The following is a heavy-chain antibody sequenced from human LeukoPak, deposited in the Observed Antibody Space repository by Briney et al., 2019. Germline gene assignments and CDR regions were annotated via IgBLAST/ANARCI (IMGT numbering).Heavy chain of an antibody. Sequence: GGSLRLSCAASGFTVSSNFMTWVRQAPGKGLEWVSVIYTGGNTYYADSVKGRFTISRDNSKNTLHLQMNSLRAEDTAVYYCARSTYYGYYFDYWGQGTLVTVSS. CDR3: ARSTYYGYYFDY. V-gene: IGHV3-53*01. J-gene: IGHJ4*02. D-gene: IGHD3-10*01. CDR2: IYTGGNT. CDR1: GFTVSSNF.